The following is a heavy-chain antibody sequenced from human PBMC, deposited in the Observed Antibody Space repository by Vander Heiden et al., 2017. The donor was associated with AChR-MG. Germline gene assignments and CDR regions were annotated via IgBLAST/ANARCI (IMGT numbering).Heavy chain of an antibody. J-gene: IGHJ4*02. D-gene: IGHD3-22*01. CDR3: ARRRFAYDSAPRYFDY. Sequence: EVQLVQSGAEVKKPGASLKLSCKGSGYRFTSNWIGWVRQMHGKGMEWMGIIYPGDSDTRYSPSFQGQVTISADKSISTAYLQWSSLKASDTAMYYCARRRFAYDSAPRYFDYWGQGTLVTVSS. V-gene: IGHV5-51*01. CDR1: GYRFTSNW. CDR2: IYPGDSDT.